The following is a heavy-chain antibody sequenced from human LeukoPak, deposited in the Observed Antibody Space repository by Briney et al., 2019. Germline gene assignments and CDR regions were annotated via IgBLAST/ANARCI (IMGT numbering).Heavy chain of an antibody. CDR1: GGSISSSSYY. J-gene: IGHJ2*01. D-gene: IGHD6-13*01. V-gene: IGHV4-61*01. CDR2: IYYSGST. CDR3: ARESREAASGTYWYFDL. Sequence: PSETLSLTCTVSGGSISSSSYYWSWIRQPPGKGLEWIGYIYYSGSTNYNPSLKSRVTISVDTSKNQFSLKLSSVTAADTAVYYCARESREAASGTYWYFDLWGRGTLVTVSS.